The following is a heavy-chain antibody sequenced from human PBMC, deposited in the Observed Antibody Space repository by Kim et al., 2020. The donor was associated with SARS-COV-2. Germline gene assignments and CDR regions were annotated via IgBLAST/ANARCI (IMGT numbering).Heavy chain of an antibody. CDR3: AKGAYYYGSGSYYGDNWFDP. D-gene: IGHD3-10*01. J-gene: IGHJ5*02. V-gene: IGHV3-33*06. CDR2: IWYDGSNK. Sequence: GGSLRLSCAASGFTFSSYGMHWVRQAPGKGLEWVAVIWYDGSNKYYADSVKGRFTISRDNSKNTLYLQMNSLRAEDTAVYYCAKGAYYYGSGSYYGDNWFDPWGQGALGTVSS. CDR1: GFTFSSYG.